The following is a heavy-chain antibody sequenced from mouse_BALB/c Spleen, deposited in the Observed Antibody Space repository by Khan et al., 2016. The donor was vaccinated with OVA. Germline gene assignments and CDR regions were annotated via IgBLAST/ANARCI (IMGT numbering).Heavy chain of an antibody. J-gene: IGHJ3*01. D-gene: IGHD2-4*01. CDR2: INPSNGGT. CDR1: GYTFTSYY. V-gene: IGHV1S81*02. CDR3: TRGGAWGTMISWFAY. Sequence: QVQLQQPGAELVKPGASVKLSCKASGYTFTSYYMYWVKQRPGQGLEWIGGINPSNGGTNFNEKFKSKATLTVDKSSSTAYMQLSSLTYEDSAVYYCTRGGAWGTMISWFAYWGQGTLVTVSA.